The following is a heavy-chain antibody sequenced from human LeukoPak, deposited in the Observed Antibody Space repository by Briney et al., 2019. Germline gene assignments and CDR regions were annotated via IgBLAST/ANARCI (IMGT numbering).Heavy chain of an antibody. CDR3: ARASYIVAAGTIDY. Sequence: PSETLSLTCTVSGGSISSGTYYWRWIRQPAGKGLEWIERIYTSGSTNYNPSLKSRVTMSVDTSKNQFSLKLSSVTAADTAVYYCARASYIVAAGTIDYWGQGTLVTVSS. CDR1: GGSISSGTYY. CDR2: IYTSGST. V-gene: IGHV4-61*02. D-gene: IGHD6-13*01. J-gene: IGHJ4*02.